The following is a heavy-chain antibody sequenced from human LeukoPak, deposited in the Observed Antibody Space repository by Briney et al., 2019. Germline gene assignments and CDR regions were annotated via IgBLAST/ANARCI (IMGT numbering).Heavy chain of an antibody. CDR1: GFTFDDYD. CDR2: ITYNGGST. CDR3: ARRGNSHGSEY. D-gene: IGHD5-18*01. V-gene: IGHV3-20*04. J-gene: IGHJ4*02. Sequence: GGSLRLSCAASGFTFDDYDMTWVRQAPGKGLEWVSGITYNGGSTGYADSVKGRFTVSRDNAMNSLYLQMNSLRAEDTALYYCARRGNSHGSEYWGQGTLVTVSS.